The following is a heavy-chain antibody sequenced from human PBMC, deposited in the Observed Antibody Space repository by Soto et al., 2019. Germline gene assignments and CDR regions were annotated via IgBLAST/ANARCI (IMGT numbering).Heavy chain of an antibody. D-gene: IGHD3-9*01. Sequence: GGSLRLSCAASGFTFSSYTMNWVRQAPGKGLEWVAFITSGSDYIYYADSVKGRFTISRDDANNSLFLQMSSLRAEDTAVYYCTREHVVTIFRRGQRGSFDNWSQGTLVTVSS. CDR1: GFTFSSYT. J-gene: IGHJ4*02. CDR3: TREHVVTIFRRGQRGSFDN. CDR2: ITSGSDYI. V-gene: IGHV3-21*01.